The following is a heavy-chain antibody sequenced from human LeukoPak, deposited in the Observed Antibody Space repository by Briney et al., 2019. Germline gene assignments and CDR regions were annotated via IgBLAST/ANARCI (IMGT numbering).Heavy chain of an antibody. CDR3: ATSRWELLLFFDY. CDR1: GYTFTSYD. CDR2: MNPNSGNT. D-gene: IGHD1-26*01. Sequence: GASVKVSCKASGYTFTSYDINWVRQATGQGLEWMGWMNPNSGNTGYAQKFQGRVTMTEDTSTDTAYMELSSLRSEDTAVYYCATSRWELLLFFDYWGQGTLVTVSS. V-gene: IGHV1-8*02. J-gene: IGHJ4*02.